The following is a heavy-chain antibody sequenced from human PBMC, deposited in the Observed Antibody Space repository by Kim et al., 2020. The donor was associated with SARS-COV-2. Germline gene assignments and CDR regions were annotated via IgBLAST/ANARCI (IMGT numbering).Heavy chain of an antibody. V-gene: IGHV3-9*01. J-gene: IGHJ4*02. CDR3: AKDNLEVPSIAAAGTRLRLPFDY. CDR1: GFTFDDYA. D-gene: IGHD6-13*01. CDR2: ISWNSGSI. Sequence: GGSLRLSCAASGFTFDDYAMHWVRQAPGKGLEWVSGISWNSGSIGYADSVKGRFTISRDNAKNSLYLQMNSLRAEDTALYYCAKDNLEVPSIAAAGTRLRLPFDYWGQGTLVTVSS.